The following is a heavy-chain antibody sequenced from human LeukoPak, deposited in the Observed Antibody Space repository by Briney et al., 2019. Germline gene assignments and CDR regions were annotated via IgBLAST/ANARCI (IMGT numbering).Heavy chain of an antibody. CDR2: IYYSGST. Sequence: SETLSLTCTVSGGSISSYYWSWIRQPPGKGLEWIGYIYYSGSTNYNPSLKTRVTISVDTSKKQFSLKLTSVTAADTAVYYCARDHRYSYGYYYGMDVWGQGTTVTVSS. CDR1: GGSISSYY. J-gene: IGHJ6*02. CDR3: ARDHRYSYGYYYGMDV. D-gene: IGHD5-18*01. V-gene: IGHV4-59*01.